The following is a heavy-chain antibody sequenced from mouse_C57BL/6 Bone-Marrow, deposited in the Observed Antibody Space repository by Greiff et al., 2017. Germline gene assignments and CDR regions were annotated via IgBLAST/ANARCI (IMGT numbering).Heavy chain of an antibody. D-gene: IGHD2-1*01. J-gene: IGHJ2*01. CDR3: ASGGYYGNRCDY. Sequence: VQLQQSGAELVRPGTSVKVSCKASGYAFTNYLIEWVKQRPGQGLEWIGVINPGSGGTNYNEKFKGKATLTADKSASTAYMQLSSLTSEDSAVYFCASGGYYGNRCDYWGQGTTLTVTS. V-gene: IGHV1-54*01. CDR2: INPGSGGT. CDR1: GYAFTNYL.